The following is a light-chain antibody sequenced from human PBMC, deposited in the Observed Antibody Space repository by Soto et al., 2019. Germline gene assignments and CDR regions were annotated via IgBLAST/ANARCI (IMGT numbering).Light chain of an antibody. CDR1: QGLSNY. J-gene: IGKJ1*01. CDR3: QNYNRAPWT. CDR2: AAS. V-gene: IGKV1-27*01. Sequence: DIQMTQSPSSLSASVGDRVTITCRASQGLSNYLAWYQQKPGKVPKVLIYAASTLLSGVPSRFSGSGSGTDFTLTISSLQPEDVATYYCQNYNRAPWTFGQGTKVEIK.